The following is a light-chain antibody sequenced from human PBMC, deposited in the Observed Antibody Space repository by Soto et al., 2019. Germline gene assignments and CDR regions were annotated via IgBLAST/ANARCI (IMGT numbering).Light chain of an antibody. J-gene: IGLJ3*02. Sequence: QSVLTQPPSVSRAPGQRVTISCTGSSSNIGAGYDVHWYQQLPGTAPKLLIYRNNNRPSGVPDRFSGSKSGTSASLAITGLQAEDEADYYCHSYDSSLSGSVFGGGTKLTVL. CDR1: SSNIGAGYD. V-gene: IGLV1-40*01. CDR2: RNN. CDR3: HSYDSSLSGSV.